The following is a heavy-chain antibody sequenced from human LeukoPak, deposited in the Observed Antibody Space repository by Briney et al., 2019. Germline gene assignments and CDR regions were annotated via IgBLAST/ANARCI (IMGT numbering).Heavy chain of an antibody. D-gene: IGHD6-13*01. Sequence: PGGSLRLSCAASGFTFSSYSMNWVRQAPGKGLEWVSYISSSSSTIYYADSVKGRFTISRDNAKNSLYLQMNSLRAEDTAVCYCARDRSSSWYSNPNYWGQGTLVTVSS. CDR3: ARDRSSSWYSNPNY. V-gene: IGHV3-48*01. CDR2: ISSSSSTI. J-gene: IGHJ4*02. CDR1: GFTFSSYS.